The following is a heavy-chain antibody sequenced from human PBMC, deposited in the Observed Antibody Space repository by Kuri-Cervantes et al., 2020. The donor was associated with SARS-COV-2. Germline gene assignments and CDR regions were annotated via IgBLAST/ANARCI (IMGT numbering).Heavy chain of an antibody. CDR3: ARHRKIYDYWNGKGYFYYYMDV. CDR1: GGSFSGYY. CDR2: INHSGST. V-gene: IGHV4-34*01. J-gene: IGHJ6*03. Sequence: GSLRLSCAVYGGSFSGYYWSWIRQPPGKGLEWIGEINHSGSTNYNPSLKSRVTIFVDTSNNHFSLRLNSVSAADTAVYYCARHRKIYDYWNGKGYFYYYMDVWGKGTTVTVSS. D-gene: IGHD3-3*01.